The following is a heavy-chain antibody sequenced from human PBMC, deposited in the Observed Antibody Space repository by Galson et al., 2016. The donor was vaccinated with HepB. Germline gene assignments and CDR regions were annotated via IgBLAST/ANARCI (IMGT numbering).Heavy chain of an antibody. Sequence: SLRLSCAASGFTFSSYSMNWVRRAPGKGLEWVSYISVYRTIYYADSVKGRFTISRDNARNSLYLQMNTLRADDTAVYYCARSVEGHFDYWGQGTLVTVSS. CDR2: ISVYRTI. J-gene: IGHJ4*02. CDR1: GFTFSSYS. CDR3: ARSVEGHFDY. V-gene: IGHV3-48*04. D-gene: IGHD1-1*01.